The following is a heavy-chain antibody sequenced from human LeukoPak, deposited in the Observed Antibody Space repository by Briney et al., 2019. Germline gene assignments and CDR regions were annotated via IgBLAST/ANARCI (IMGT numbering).Heavy chain of an antibody. V-gene: IGHV3-48*02. Sequence: QSGVSLRLSCAASGFTFSTYRMNWVPQAPGKGREWLSYINTDSSTIYYTDSLKGRFTISRDNAKNSLYLQMNSLRDEDTAVYYCARATSTSGPTFDYWGQGTLVTVSS. J-gene: IGHJ4*02. CDR1: GFTFSTYR. CDR2: INTDSSTI. CDR3: ARATSTSGPTFDY. D-gene: IGHD6-19*01.